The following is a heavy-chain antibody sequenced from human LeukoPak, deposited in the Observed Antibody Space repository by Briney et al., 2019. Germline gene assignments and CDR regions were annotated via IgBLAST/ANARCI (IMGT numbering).Heavy chain of an antibody. CDR2: FYHGGST. CDR1: CGSISSSNW. CDR3: ARVRGYGRDYYYYYMDV. J-gene: IGHJ6*03. Sequence: PPETLSLSCAFSCGSISSSNWWSWVRQPLGKALNRTGEFYHGGSTNYNPSLKSRVTISVDKSKNQFSLKLSSVTAADTAVYYCARVRGYGRDYYYYYMDVWGKGTTVTVSS. V-gene: IGHV4-4*03. D-gene: IGHD5-18*01.